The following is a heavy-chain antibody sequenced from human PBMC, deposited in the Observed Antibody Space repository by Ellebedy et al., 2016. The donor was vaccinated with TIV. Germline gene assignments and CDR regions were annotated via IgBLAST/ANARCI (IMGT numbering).Heavy chain of an antibody. V-gene: IGHV3-23*01. CDR1: GFTFSSYA. CDR3: ARVQPLLYSAIDY. J-gene: IGHJ4*02. CDR2: ISGSGGST. Sequence: PGGSLRLSCAASGFTFSSYAMSWVRQAPGKGLEWVSAISGSGGSTYYADSVKGRFTISRDKSKNTLYLQMNSLRAEDTAVYYCARVQPLLYSAIDYWGQGTLVTVSS. D-gene: IGHD2-2*02.